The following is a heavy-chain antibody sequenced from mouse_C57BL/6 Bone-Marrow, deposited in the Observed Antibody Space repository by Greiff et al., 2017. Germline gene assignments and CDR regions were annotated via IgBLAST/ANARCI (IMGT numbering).Heavy chain of an antibody. CDR1: GYTFTSYW. Sequence: QVQLQQSGAELVKPGASVKLSCKASGYTFTSYWMHWVKQRPGQGLEWIGMIHPNSGSTNYNEKFKSKATLTVDKSSSTAYMQLSSLTSEDSAVYYCARRGMVTRAMDYWGQGTSVTVSS. CDR3: ARRGMVTRAMDY. J-gene: IGHJ4*01. V-gene: IGHV1-64*01. D-gene: IGHD2-3*01. CDR2: IHPNSGST.